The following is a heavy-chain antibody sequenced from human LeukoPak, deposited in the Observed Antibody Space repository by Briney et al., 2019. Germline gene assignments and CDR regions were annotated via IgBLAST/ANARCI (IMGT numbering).Heavy chain of an antibody. CDR3: ARVNYDSSGYSYYFDH. D-gene: IGHD3-22*01. CDR2: INHSGST. J-gene: IGHJ4*02. CDR1: GGSFSGYY. Sequence: SETLSLTCAVYGGSFSGYYWSWIRQPPGKGLEWIGEINHSGSTNYNPSLKSRVTISVDTSKNQFSLKLSSVTAADTAVYYCARVNYDSSGYSYYFDHWGQGALVTVSS. V-gene: IGHV4-34*01.